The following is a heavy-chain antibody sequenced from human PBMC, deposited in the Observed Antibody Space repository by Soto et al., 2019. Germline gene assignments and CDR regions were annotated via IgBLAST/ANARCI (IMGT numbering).Heavy chain of an antibody. Sequence: PSETLSLTCAVSGYSISSGYYWGWLRQPPGKGLEWIGSIYHGGSTYYNPSLNSRVTLSIDMTNNHVSLILNSVTAADTAVYYCARGLPFGDVWSGQYVSYGMDVWGQGTTVTVSS. D-gene: IGHD3-3*01. CDR1: GYSISSGYY. V-gene: IGHV4-38-2*01. CDR3: ARGLPFGDVWSGQYVSYGMDV. CDR2: IYHGGST. J-gene: IGHJ6*02.